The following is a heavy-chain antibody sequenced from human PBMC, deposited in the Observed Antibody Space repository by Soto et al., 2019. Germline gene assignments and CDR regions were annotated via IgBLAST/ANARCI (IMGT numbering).Heavy chain of an antibody. D-gene: IGHD3-22*01. CDR2: IYPGDSDT. CDR3: ARIFASSGYPFDY. J-gene: IGHJ4*02. Sequence: PGESLKISCKGSGYSFTNYWIGWVRQMPGKGLEWMGIIYPGDSDTRYSPSFQGQVTISADKSISTAYLQWSSLKASDTAIYYCARIFASSGYPFDYWGQGTLVTVSS. CDR1: GYSFTNYW. V-gene: IGHV5-51*01.